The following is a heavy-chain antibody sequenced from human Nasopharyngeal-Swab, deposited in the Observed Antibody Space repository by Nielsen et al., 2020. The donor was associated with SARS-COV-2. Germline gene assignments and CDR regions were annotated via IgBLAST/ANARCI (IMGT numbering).Heavy chain of an antibody. CDR3: ARDGYSYDFSSYYMDV. CDR1: GFSVNNNH. J-gene: IGHJ6*03. Sequence: GESLKISCAASGFSVNNNHMNWVRQAPGKGLEWVSHINQDGSEKYYVDSMKGRFTISRDNAKNSVYLQINSLRAEDTALYFCARDGYSYDFSSYYMDVWGKGTTVTVSS. CDR2: INQDGSEK. V-gene: IGHV3-7*01. D-gene: IGHD5-18*01.